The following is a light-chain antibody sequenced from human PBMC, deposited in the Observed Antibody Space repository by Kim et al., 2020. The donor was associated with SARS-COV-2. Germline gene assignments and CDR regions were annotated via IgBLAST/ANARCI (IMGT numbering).Light chain of an antibody. CDR2: AAN. Sequence: KTVTTSCSPNSGSIGSNYVQWYQQRPHSAPRTIIYAANQRPSGIPDRFSGSIDSSSNSAPLTSSGLRTEDEADYCCQSYDSGNHWVFGGGTQLTVL. CDR3: QSYDSGNHWV. V-gene: IGLV6-57*03. J-gene: IGLJ3*02. CDR1: SGSIGSNY.